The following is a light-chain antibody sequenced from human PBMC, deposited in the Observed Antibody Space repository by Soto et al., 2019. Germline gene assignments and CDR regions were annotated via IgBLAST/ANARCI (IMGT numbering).Light chain of an antibody. CDR2: EVI. CDR3: SSYTSSSTLV. Sequence: QSVLTQPASVPGSPGQSITISCTATSSDVGAYNYVSWYQQHPGKAPKLMIYEVINRPSGVSNRFSGSKSGNTASLIISGLQAEDEADYYCSSYTSSSTLVFGGGTKLTVL. V-gene: IGLV2-14*01. CDR1: SSDVGAYNY. J-gene: IGLJ2*01.